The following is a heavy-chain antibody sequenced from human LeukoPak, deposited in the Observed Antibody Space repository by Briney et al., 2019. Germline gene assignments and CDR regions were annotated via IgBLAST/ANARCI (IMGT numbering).Heavy chain of an antibody. CDR2: IYHSGST. Sequence: PSETLSLTCTVSGYSISSGYYWGWIRQPPGKGLEWIGSIYHSGSTYYNPSLKSRVTISVDTSKNQFSLKLSSVTAADTAVYYCARVDPGEFGAGPFDYWGQGTLVTVSS. V-gene: IGHV4-38-2*02. D-gene: IGHD3-10*01. J-gene: IGHJ4*02. CDR1: GYSISSGYY. CDR3: ARVDPGEFGAGPFDY.